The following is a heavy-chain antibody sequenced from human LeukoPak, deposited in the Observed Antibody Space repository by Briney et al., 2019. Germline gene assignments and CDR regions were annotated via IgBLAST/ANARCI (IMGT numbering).Heavy chain of an antibody. Sequence: GXEXXSXXSSSSSYIYYADSVKGRFTISRDNAKNSLYLQMNSLRAEDTAVYYCARDIVSRDGYNSRDYWGQGTLVTVSS. CDR2: XSSSSSYI. CDR3: ARDIVSRDGYNSRDY. V-gene: IGHV3-21*01. D-gene: IGHD5-12*01. J-gene: IGHJ4*02.